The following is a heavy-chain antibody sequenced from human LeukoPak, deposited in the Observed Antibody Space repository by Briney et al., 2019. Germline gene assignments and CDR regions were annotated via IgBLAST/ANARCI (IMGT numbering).Heavy chain of an antibody. Sequence: ASVKVSCKASGYTFTSYYMHWVRQAPGQGLEWMGIINPSGGSTSYAQKFQGRVTMTRDTSTSTVYMELSSLRSEDTAVYYCARDPAVVVVTAMGDYYYYGMDVWGQGTTVTVS. J-gene: IGHJ6*02. V-gene: IGHV1-46*01. D-gene: IGHD2-21*02. CDR2: INPSGGST. CDR1: GYTFTSYY. CDR3: ARDPAVVVVTAMGDYYYYGMDV.